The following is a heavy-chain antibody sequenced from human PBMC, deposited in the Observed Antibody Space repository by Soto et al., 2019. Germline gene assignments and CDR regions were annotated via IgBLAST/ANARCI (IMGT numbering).Heavy chain of an antibody. J-gene: IGHJ4*02. CDR3: AKSPLLLWFGELPYYFDY. CDR1: GFTFSSYA. D-gene: IGHD3-10*01. V-gene: IGHV3-23*01. CDR2: ISGSGGST. Sequence: GSLRLSCAASGFTFSSYAMSCVRQAPGKGLEWVSAISGSGGSTYYADSVKGRFTISRDDAKNTLYLQMNSLRAEDTALYYCAKSPLLLWFGELPYYFDYWGQGTLVTVSS.